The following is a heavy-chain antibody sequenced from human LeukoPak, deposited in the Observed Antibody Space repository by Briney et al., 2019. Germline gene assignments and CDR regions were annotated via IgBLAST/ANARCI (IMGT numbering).Heavy chain of an antibody. J-gene: IGHJ4*02. CDR3: ARVYYDFWSGYSPYGY. CDR1: GFTFSSYA. V-gene: IGHV3-30-3*01. CDR2: ISYDGSNK. D-gene: IGHD3-3*01. Sequence: GGSLRLSCAASGFTFSSYAMHWVRQAPGKGLEWVAVISYDGSNKYYADSVKGRLTISRDNSKNTLYLQMNSLRAEDTAVYYCARVYYDFWSGYSPYGYWGQGTLVTVSS.